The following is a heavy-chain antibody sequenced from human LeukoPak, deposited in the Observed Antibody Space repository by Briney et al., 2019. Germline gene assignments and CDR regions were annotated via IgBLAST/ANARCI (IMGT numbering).Heavy chain of an antibody. CDR2: IRYDGSNK. CDR3: AKVSGYDLDY. V-gene: IGHV3-30*02. Sequence: PGGSLRLSCGASGFTFSNYGMHWVRQAPGKGLEWVAFIRYDGSNKYYADSVKGRFTISRENSKNTLHLQMNSLRVEDTAVYYCAKVSGYDLDYWGQGTLVTVSS. CDR1: GFTFSNYG. J-gene: IGHJ4*02. D-gene: IGHD5-12*01.